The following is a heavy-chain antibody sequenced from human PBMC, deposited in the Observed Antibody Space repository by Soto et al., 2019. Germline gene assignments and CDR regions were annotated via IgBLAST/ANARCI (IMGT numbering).Heavy chain of an antibody. CDR2: INGYNGNT. D-gene: IGHD3-16*01. J-gene: IGHJ6*02. CDR3: ARMGDVPYYYYGMDV. CDR1: GYIFTSYG. V-gene: IGHV1-18*01. Sequence: QVQLVQSGAEVKKPGASVKVSCKASGYIFTSYGVSWVRQAPGQGLERLGWINGYNGNTNYGQNFQGRVTMTTDTSTSTAYMELRSLRSDDTAVYYCARMGDVPYYYYGMDVWSQGTTVIVSS.